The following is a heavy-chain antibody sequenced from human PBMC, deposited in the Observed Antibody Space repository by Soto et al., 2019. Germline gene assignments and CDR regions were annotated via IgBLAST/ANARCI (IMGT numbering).Heavy chain of an antibody. V-gene: IGHV4-34*01. CDR1: GGSFSGYY. J-gene: IGHJ5*02. CDR3: ARGIGGNSPRGWFDP. D-gene: IGHD2-21*02. CDR2: INHSGST. Sequence: SETLSLTCAVYGGSFSGYYWSWIRQPPGKGLEWIGEINHSGSTNYNPSLKSRVTISVDTSKNQFSLKLSSVTAADTAVYYCARGIGGNSPRGWFDPWGQGTLVTAPQ.